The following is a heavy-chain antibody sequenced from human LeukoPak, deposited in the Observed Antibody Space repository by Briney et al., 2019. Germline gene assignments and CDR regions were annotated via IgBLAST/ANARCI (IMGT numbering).Heavy chain of an antibody. D-gene: IGHD3-10*01. CDR3: AKDTGYGSGSYYKGWFDP. CDR1: GFSLSIYA. V-gene: IGHV3-23*01. J-gene: IGHJ5*02. Sequence: PGGSLRLSCAASGFSLSIYAMSWVRPVPGKGLGWVSAIIGSGGSTYYTDSVKGRFSISRDNSKNTLYLQMNSLRAEDTAVYYCAKDTGYGSGSYYKGWFDPWGQGTLVTVSS. CDR2: IIGSGGST.